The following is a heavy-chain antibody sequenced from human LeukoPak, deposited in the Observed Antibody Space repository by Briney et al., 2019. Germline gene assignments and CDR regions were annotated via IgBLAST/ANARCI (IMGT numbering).Heavy chain of an antibody. D-gene: IGHD2-21*02. CDR1: GFIFTTYW. V-gene: IGHV3-74*01. Sequence: GGSLRLSCSASGFIFTTYWMHWVREAPGKGLVWVARINSDGSDTYYADSVKGRFTISRDNSKNTLYLQMNSLRAEDTAVYYCAREDCGGDCYGLFDYWGQGTLVTVSS. CDR3: AREDCGGDCYGLFDY. J-gene: IGHJ4*02. CDR2: INSDGSDT.